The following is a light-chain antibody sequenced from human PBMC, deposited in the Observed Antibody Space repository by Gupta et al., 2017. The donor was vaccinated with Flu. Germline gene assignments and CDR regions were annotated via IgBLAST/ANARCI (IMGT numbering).Light chain of an antibody. J-gene: IGLJ1*01. CDR2: EVS. CDR1: SSDVGGYNY. Sequence: QSALTQPPSASGSPGQSVTISCAGTSSDVGGYNYVSWYQHHPGKAPNLMIYEVSKRPSGGPDRFSGSKSGNTASLTVSGLQAEEEADYYCSSYSGSNNPLYVFGTGTKVTVL. CDR3: SSYSGSNNPLYV. V-gene: IGLV2-8*01.